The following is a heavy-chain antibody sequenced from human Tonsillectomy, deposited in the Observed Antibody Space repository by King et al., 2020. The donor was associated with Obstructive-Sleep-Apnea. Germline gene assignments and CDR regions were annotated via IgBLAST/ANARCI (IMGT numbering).Heavy chain of an antibody. J-gene: IGHJ4*02. V-gene: IGHV4-31*03. CDR2: IYYSGST. Sequence: QLQESGPGLVKPSQTLSLTCTVSGGSISSGGYYWSWIRQHPGQGLEWIGYIYYSGSTYYNPSLKSRVTISVDTSKNQFSLKLSSVTAADTAVYYCARGVLWFGESYYFDYWGQGTLVTVSS. CDR3: ARGVLWFGESYYFDY. D-gene: IGHD3-10*01. CDR1: GGSISSGGYY.